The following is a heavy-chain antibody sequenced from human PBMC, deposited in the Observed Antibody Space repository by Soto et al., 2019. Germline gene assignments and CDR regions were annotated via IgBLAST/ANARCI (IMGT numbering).Heavy chain of an antibody. Sequence: QVQLVQSGAEVKKPGSSVKVSCKASGGSFKNYAITWVRQAPGQGLEWVGGIIPIFGTANYAQGFQGRLTITADESTSSAYMALSSLRSEDTAVYYCARDRGWLQPRNYFDYWGQGTLVTVSS. J-gene: IGHJ4*02. CDR1: GGSFKNYA. D-gene: IGHD3-10*01. CDR2: IIPIFGTA. CDR3: ARDRGWLQPRNYFDY. V-gene: IGHV1-69*01.